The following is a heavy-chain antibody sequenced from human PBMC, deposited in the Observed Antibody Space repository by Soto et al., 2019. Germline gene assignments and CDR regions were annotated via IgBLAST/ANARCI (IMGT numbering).Heavy chain of an antibody. CDR3: ARHSLALRKNNWFDP. CDR2: IFYLGSS. CDR1: GDSIISSDFY. D-gene: IGHD3-3*02. J-gene: IGHJ5*02. V-gene: IGHV4-39*01. Sequence: TLSLTCTVSGDSIISSDFYWGWVRQPPGKGLEWIGSIFYLGSSYYNPSLKSRVTMSVDTSKNQFSLRLRSVTAADTALYFCARHSLALRKNNWFDPWGQGVMVTVSS.